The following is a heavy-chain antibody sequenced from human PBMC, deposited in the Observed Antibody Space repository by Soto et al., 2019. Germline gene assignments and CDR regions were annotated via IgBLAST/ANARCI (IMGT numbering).Heavy chain of an antibody. CDR3: TRDSGDHRSGYYHGFDY. V-gene: IGHV3-49*03. D-gene: IGHD3-22*01. CDR2: IRSKAYGGTT. CDR1: GFTFGDYA. Sequence: PGGSMRLSCTASGFTFGDYAMSWFRQAPGKGLEWVGFIRSKAYGGTTEYAASVKGRFTISRDDSKSIAYLQMNSLKTEDTAVYYCTRDSGDHRSGYYHGFDYWGQGTLVTISS. J-gene: IGHJ4*02.